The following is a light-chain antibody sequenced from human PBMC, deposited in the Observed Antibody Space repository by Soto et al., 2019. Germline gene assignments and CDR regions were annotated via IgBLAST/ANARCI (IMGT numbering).Light chain of an antibody. CDR2: SES. V-gene: IGKV1-5*03. J-gene: IGKJ3*01. Sequence: DIPMTQSPSSLSASVGDRVTITCRASQISNTWLAWYPQKPGKAPKLLIYSESNLVNGVTSRFTGTGSGTEFTLTTSSLQPDDFSICYCLQEETYSGTFGPVTKVYL. CDR3: LQEETYSGT. CDR1: QISNTW.